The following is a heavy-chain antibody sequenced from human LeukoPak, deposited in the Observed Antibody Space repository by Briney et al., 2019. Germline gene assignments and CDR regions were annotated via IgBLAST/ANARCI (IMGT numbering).Heavy chain of an antibody. CDR3: ARRGGWYYFDY. V-gene: IGHV4-34*01. CDR2: INHSGST. J-gene: IGHJ4*02. D-gene: IGHD6-19*01. Sequence: SETLSLTCAVYGGSFSGYYWSCIRQPPGKGLEWIGEINHSGSTNYNPSLKSRVTISVDTSKNQFSLKLSSVTAADTAVYYCARRGGWYYFDYWGQGTLVTVSS. CDR1: GGSFSGYY.